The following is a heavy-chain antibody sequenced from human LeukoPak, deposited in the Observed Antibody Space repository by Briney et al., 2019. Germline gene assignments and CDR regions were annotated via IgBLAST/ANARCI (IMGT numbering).Heavy chain of an antibody. CDR1: GGSISSYY. CDR3: ARGFGHCSSTSCYRGAFDI. CDR2: IYTSGST. J-gene: IGHJ3*02. D-gene: IGHD2-2*01. Sequence: NPSETLSLTCTVSGGSISSYYWSWIRQPAGKGMQWIGRIYTSGSTNYNPSLKSRVTMSVDTSKNQFSLKLSSVTAADTAVYYCARGFGHCSSTSCYRGAFDIWGQGTMVTVSS. V-gene: IGHV4-4*07.